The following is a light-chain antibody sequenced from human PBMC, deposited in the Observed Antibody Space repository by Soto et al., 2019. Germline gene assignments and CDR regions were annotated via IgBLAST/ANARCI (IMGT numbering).Light chain of an antibody. CDR1: SSNIGAGYD. J-gene: IGLJ2*01. CDR2: GNS. CDR3: QSYDSSRSGRVV. V-gene: IGLV1-40*01. Sequence: QSVLTQPPSVSGAPGQRVTISCTGSSSNIGAGYDVHWYQQLPGTAPKLLIYGNSNRPSGVPDRFSGSKSGPSASLAITGLQVEDEADYYCQSYDSSRSGRVVFGGGTKLTVL.